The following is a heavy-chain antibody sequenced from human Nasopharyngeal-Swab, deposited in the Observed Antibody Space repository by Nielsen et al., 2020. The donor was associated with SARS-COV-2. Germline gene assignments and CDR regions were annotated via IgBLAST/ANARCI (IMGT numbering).Heavy chain of an antibody. D-gene: IGHD5-12*01. CDR1: GFIFKNYA. J-gene: IGHJ6*02. CDR2: FSGADDRT. Sequence: GGSLRLSCSASGFIFKNYAMNWVRQAPGRGLEWISAFSGADDRTKYADSVKGRFTISRDNSKNTLDLQMNSLRAEDTAMYYCAKDRDSGDDSGEYYHYYGMDVWGQGTSVTVS. CDR3: AKDRDSGDDSGEYYHYYGMDV. V-gene: IGHV3-23*01.